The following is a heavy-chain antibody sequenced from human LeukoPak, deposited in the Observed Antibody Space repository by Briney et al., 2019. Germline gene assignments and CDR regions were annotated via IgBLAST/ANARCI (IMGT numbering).Heavy chain of an antibody. CDR1: GDSISTYY. J-gene: IGHJ2*01. V-gene: IGHV4-59*01. D-gene: IGHD5-12*01. Sequence: PSETLSLTCTVSGDSISTYYWSWIRQPPGKGLEWIGYVYYSGSTNYNPSLKSRVTISVDTSKNQFSLNLSSMTAADTAVYYCATRDSGYDAWYFDLWGRGTLVTVSS. CDR3: ATRDSGYDAWYFDL. CDR2: VYYSGST.